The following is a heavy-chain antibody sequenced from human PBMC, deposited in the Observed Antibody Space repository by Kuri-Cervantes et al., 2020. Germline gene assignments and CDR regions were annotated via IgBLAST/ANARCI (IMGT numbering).Heavy chain of an antibody. Sequence: SETLSLTCTVSGGSVSSGSYYWSWIRQPPGKGLEWIGYIYYSGSTNYNPSLKSRVTISVDTSKNQFSLKLSSVTAADTAVYYCARDPVTYCSSTSCYGGWFDPWGQGTLVTDSS. CDR1: GGSVSSGSYY. CDR2: IYYSGST. V-gene: IGHV4-61*01. J-gene: IGHJ5*02. CDR3: ARDPVTYCSSTSCYGGWFDP. D-gene: IGHD2-2*01.